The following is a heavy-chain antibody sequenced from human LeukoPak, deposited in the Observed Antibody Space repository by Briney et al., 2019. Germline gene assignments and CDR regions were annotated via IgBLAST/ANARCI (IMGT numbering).Heavy chain of an antibody. V-gene: IGHV4-34*01. CDR3: ARSGIAGDYFDY. CDR2: INHSGST. J-gene: IGHJ4*02. D-gene: IGHD6-13*01. CDR1: GGSFSGYY. Sequence: SETLSLTCAVYGGSFSGYYWSWIRQPPGKGLEWIGEINHSGSTNYNPSLKSRVTISVDTSKNQFSLKLSSVTAADTAVYYCARSGIAGDYFDYWGQGTLVTVSS.